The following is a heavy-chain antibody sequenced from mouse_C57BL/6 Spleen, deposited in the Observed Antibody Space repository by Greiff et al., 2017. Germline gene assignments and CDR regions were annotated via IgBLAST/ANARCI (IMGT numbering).Heavy chain of an antibody. CDR1: GYTFTSYW. CDR3: AREAGLGRDAMDY. D-gene: IGHD4-1*01. J-gene: IGHJ4*01. CDR2: INPSNGGT. V-gene: IGHV1-53*01. Sequence: QVQLQQPGTELVKPGASVKLSCKASGYTFTSYWMHWVKQRPGQGLEWIGNINPSNGGTNYNEKFKSKATLTVDESSSTAYMQLSSLTSEDSAVYYCAREAGLGRDAMDYWGQGTSVTVSS.